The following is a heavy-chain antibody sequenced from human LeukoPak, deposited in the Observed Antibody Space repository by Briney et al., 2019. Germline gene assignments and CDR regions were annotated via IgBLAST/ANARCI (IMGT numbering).Heavy chain of an antibody. Sequence: PSETLSLTCTVSGGSISSYYWSWIRQPPGKGLEWIGYIYYSGSTNCNPSLKSRVTISVDTSKNQFSLKLSSVTAADTAVYYCARGRDGYNYYNNWGQGTLVTVSS. CDR2: IYYSGST. CDR3: ARGRDGYNYYNN. CDR1: GGSISSYY. D-gene: IGHD5-24*01. J-gene: IGHJ4*02. V-gene: IGHV4-59*08.